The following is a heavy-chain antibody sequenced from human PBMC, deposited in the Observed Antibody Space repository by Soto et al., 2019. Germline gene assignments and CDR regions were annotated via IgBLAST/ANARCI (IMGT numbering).Heavy chain of an antibody. J-gene: IGHJ4*02. Sequence: EVRLEESGGGLVQPGGSLRLSCAASGFTFDSYWMYWVRQAPGKGLVWVSRVNSDGSITTYADSVKGRFTISRDNAKNTLSLQMNSLRVEDTAVYYCATSIGAGVISPYFFDYWGQGALVTVSS. CDR3: ATSIGAGVISPYFFDY. V-gene: IGHV3-74*01. D-gene: IGHD3-16*02. CDR2: VNSDGSIT. CDR1: GFTFDSYW.